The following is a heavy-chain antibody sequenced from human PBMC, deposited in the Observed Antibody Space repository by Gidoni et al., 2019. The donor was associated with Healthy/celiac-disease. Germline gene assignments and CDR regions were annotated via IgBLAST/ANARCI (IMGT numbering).Heavy chain of an antibody. V-gene: IGHV3-33*01. D-gene: IGHD3-22*01. CDR2: IWYDGSNK. CDR1: GFTFSSYG. J-gene: IGHJ6*02. Sequence: QVQLVESGGGVVQPGRSLRLSCAASGFTFSSYGMHWVRQAPGKGLEWVAVIWYDGSNKYYADSVKGRFTISRDNSKNTLYLQMNSLRAEDTAVYYCARDILVPRRTYYDSSGYYNYYYYGMDVWGQGTTVTVSS. CDR3: ARDILVPRRTYYDSSGYYNYYYYGMDV.